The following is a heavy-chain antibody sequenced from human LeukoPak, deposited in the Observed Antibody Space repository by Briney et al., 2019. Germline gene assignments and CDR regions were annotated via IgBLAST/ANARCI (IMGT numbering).Heavy chain of an antibody. V-gene: IGHV3-48*01. Sequence: PGESLKISCAASGFSFSSYSMNWVRQAPGKGLEWVSYISGSGNAKHYTDSVKGRFTISRGNAKNALYLQMNSLRAEDTAVYFCARDYVYAFDYWGQGTLVTVSS. CDR2: ISGSGNAK. CDR3: ARDYVYAFDY. D-gene: IGHD2/OR15-2a*01. J-gene: IGHJ4*02. CDR1: GFSFSSYS.